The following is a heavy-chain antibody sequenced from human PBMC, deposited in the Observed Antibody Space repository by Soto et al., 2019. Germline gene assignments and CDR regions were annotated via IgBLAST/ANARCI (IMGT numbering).Heavy chain of an antibody. CDR1: GDSVSSKSAA. D-gene: IGHD2-2*01. V-gene: IGHV6-1*01. J-gene: IGHJ6*02. CDR3: ARAVFRVVVPAAMNGMDV. CDR2: TYYRSKWYN. Sequence: TLSLTCAVSGDSVSSKSAAWNWIRQSPSRGLEWLGRTYYRSKWYNDYAVSVKSRITINPDTSKNQFSLQLNSVTPEDTAVYYWARAVFRVVVPAAMNGMDVWGQGTTVTVSS.